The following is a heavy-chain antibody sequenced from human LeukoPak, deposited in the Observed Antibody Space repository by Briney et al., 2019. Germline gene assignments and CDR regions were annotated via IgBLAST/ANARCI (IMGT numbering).Heavy chain of an antibody. Sequence: GGSLRLSCAASGFTLSNYGMNWVRQAPGKGLEWVSDISGSGGRTYYADSVKGRFSISRDNSKNTLYLQMNSLRAEDTAIYYCAKDGIAARLFNNFDYWGQGTLVTVSS. CDR1: GFTLSNYG. D-gene: IGHD6-6*01. CDR2: ISGSGGRT. V-gene: IGHV3-23*01. J-gene: IGHJ4*02. CDR3: AKDGIAARLFNNFDY.